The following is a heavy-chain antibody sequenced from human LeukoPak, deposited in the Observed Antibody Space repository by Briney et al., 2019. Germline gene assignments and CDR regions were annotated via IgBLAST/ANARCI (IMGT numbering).Heavy chain of an antibody. V-gene: IGHV4-39*01. CDR2: IHYSGST. CDR1: GGSISSRSYY. J-gene: IGHJ4*02. D-gene: IGHD3-22*01. CDR3: ASTTSGYWDY. Sequence: PSETLSLTCTVSGGSISSRSYYWAWIRQPPGKGLEWIGSIHYSGSTYYNPSLKSRVTVSADTPKNQFSLKLSSVTAADTAVYYCASTTSGYWDYWGQGTLVTVSS.